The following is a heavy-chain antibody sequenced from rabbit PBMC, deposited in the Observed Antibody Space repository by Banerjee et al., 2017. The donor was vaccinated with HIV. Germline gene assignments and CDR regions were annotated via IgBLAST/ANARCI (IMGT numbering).Heavy chain of an antibody. CDR3: GRDLDGSGNGSYKL. CDR2: IGTGSSGTT. D-gene: IGHD5-1*01. Sequence: QEQLVESGGGLVQPEGSLTLTCTASGFSFTNNYHMCWVRQAPGKGLEWIACIGTGSSGTTYYASWAKGRFTISATSSTTVTLQMTSLTAADTATYFCGRDLDGSGNGSYKLWGPGTLVTVS. V-gene: IGHV1S45*01. CDR1: GFSFTNNYH. J-gene: IGHJ4*01.